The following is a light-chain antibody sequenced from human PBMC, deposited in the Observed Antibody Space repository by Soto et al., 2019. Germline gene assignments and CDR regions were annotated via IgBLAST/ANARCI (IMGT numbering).Light chain of an antibody. CDR2: GAS. CDR3: QHYHNWPPYT. CDR1: QSVSSN. J-gene: IGKJ2*01. V-gene: IGKV3-15*01. Sequence: EIVMTQSPATLSVSPGERATLSCRASQSVSSNLAWYQQRPGQTPRVLIFGASTRATGIPARFSGSGSGTEFTVTISSLQSEDFAVYYCQHYHNWPPYTFGQGTNLEIK.